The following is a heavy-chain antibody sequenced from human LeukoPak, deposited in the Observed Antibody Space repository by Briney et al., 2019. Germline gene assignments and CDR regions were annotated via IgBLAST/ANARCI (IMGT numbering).Heavy chain of an antibody. CDR1: GFTFSDYS. D-gene: IGHD4-17*01. Sequence: PGGSLRLSCAASGFTFSDYSMTWTRQAPGKGLEWVSYISSSGFTIYYADSVKGRFTISRDNAKNSLYLQMNSLRAEDTALYYCARAQRMTTVTSSFDYWGQGTLVPVSS. V-gene: IGHV3-11*01. CDR2: ISSSGFTI. J-gene: IGHJ4*02. CDR3: ARAQRMTTVTSSFDY.